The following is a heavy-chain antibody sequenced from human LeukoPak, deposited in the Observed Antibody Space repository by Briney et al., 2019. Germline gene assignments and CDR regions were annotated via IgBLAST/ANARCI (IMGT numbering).Heavy chain of an antibody. CDR1: GYTFTSYY. CDR2: INPSGGST. V-gene: IGHV1-46*01. D-gene: IGHD1-1*01. J-gene: IGHJ3*02. CDR3: ARGGQLERRPFDAFDI. Sequence: ASVKVSCKASGYTFTSYYMHWLRQAPGQGLEWMGIINPSGGSTSYAQKFQGRVTMTRDTSTSTVYMELSSLRSEDTAVYYCARGGQLERRPFDAFDIWGQGTMVTVSS.